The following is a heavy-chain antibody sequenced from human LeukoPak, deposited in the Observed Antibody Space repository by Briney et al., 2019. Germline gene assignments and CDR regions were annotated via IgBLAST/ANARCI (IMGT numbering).Heavy chain of an antibody. CDR2: ISWNSGSI. CDR1: GFTLSTSW. Sequence: PGGSLRLSCAASGFTLSTSWMTWVRQAPGKGLEWVSGISWNSGSIGYADSVKGRFTISRDNAKNSLYLQMNSLRAEDTALYYCTKDGVGTTKMYYFDYWGQGTLVTVSS. CDR3: TKDGVGTTKMYYFDY. V-gene: IGHV3-9*01. D-gene: IGHD1-26*01. J-gene: IGHJ4*02.